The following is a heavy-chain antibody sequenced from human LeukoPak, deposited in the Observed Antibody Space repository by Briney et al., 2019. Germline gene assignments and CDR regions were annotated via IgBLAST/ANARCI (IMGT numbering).Heavy chain of an antibody. CDR3: ARDATIAAAGPGYFDY. CDR2: IYYSGST. CDR1: GRSISSGGYY. V-gene: IGHV4-31*03. D-gene: IGHD6-13*01. Sequence: SDTLSLTCTLSGRSISSGGYYWSWIRQHPGKGLQWIGYIYYSGSTYYNPSLKSRVTISVDTSKNQFSLKLSSVAAADTAVYYCARDATIAAAGPGYFDYWGQGTLVTVSS. J-gene: IGHJ4*02.